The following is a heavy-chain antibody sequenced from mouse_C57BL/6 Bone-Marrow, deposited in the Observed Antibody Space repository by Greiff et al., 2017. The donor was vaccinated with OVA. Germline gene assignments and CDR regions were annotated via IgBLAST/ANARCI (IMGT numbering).Heavy chain of an antibody. J-gene: IGHJ4*01. V-gene: IGHV1-82*01. CDR2: IYPGDGDT. D-gene: IGHD1-1*01. Sequence: VQLQQSGPELVKPGASVKISCKASGYAFSSSWMNWVKQRPGKGLEWIGRIYPGDGDTNYNGKFKGKATLTADKSSSTAYMQLSSLTSEDSSVYFCAREGFYYGSSGAMDYWGQGTSVTVSS. CDR1: GYAFSSSW. CDR3: AREGFYYGSSGAMDY.